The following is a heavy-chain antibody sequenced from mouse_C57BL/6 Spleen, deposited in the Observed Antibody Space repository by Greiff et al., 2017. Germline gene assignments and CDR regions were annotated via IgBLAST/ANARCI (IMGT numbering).Heavy chain of an antibody. Sequence: QVQLQQSGPELVKPGASVKISCKASGYAFSSSWMNWVKQRPGKGLEWIGRIYPGDGDTNYNGKFKGKATLTAAKSSSTAYMQLSSLTSEDSAVYFCARGDYGSSFDYWGQGTTLTVSS. CDR2: IYPGDGDT. J-gene: IGHJ2*01. D-gene: IGHD1-1*01. CDR3: ARGDYGSSFDY. V-gene: IGHV1-82*01. CDR1: GYAFSSSW.